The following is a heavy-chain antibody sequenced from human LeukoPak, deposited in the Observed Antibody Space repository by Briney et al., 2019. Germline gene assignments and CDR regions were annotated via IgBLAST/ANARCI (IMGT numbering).Heavy chain of an antibody. CDR3: ARILVVASKGMDV. CDR2: IYYSGST. Sequence: RSSETLSLTCTVSGGSISSVGYYWSWIRQPPGKGLGWIGYIYYSGSTNYNPSLESRVTISVDTSKNQFSLKLSSVTAADTAVYYCARILVVASKGMDVWGQGTTVTVSS. CDR1: GGSISSVGYY. V-gene: IGHV4-61*08. D-gene: IGHD2-2*01. J-gene: IGHJ6*02.